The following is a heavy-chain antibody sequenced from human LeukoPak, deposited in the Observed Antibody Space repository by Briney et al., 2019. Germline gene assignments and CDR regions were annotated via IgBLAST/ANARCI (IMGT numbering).Heavy chain of an antibody. Sequence: PGGSLRLSCAASGFAFSSYSMNWVRQAPGKGLEWVSSISSSSSYIYYADSVKGRFTISRDNAKNSLYLQMNSLRAEDTAVYYCARSLGDIVVVPAATNLDYWGQGTLVTASS. CDR3: ARSLGDIVVVPAATNLDY. J-gene: IGHJ4*02. CDR2: ISSSSSYI. D-gene: IGHD2-2*01. CDR1: GFAFSSYS. V-gene: IGHV3-21*01.